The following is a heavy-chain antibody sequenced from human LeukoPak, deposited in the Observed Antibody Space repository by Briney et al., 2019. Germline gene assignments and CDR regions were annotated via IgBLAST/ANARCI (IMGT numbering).Heavy chain of an antibody. Sequence: ASVKVSCKASGYTFTGYFMHWLRQAPGQGPEWMGWLHPKSGGTNYVQKFQGRVSMTRDTSTSTFFMELRRLTSDDTAVYYCARDLWGSSSGGGYSGNYYYYYMDVWGKGTTVTVSS. V-gene: IGHV1-2*02. CDR1: GYTFTGYF. CDR2: LHPKSGGT. D-gene: IGHD6-6*01. J-gene: IGHJ6*03. CDR3: ARDLWGSSSGGGYSGNYYYYYMDV.